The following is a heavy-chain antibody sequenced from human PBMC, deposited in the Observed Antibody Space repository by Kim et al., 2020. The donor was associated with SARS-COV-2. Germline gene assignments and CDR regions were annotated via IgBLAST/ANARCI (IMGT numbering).Heavy chain of an antibody. Sequence: SETLSLTCTVSGGSISSYYWSWIRQPPGKGLEWIGYIYYSGSTNYNPSLKSRVTISVDTSKNQFSLKLSSVTAADTAVYYCARLAGGRSYGSPALDNWFDPWGQGTRVTVSS. CDR2: IYYSGST. J-gene: IGHJ5*02. CDR1: GGSISSYY. D-gene: IGHD5-18*01. CDR3: ARLAGGRSYGSPALDNWFDP. V-gene: IGHV4-59*08.